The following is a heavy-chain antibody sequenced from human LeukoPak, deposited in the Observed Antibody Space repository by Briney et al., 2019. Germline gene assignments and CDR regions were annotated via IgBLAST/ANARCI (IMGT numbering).Heavy chain of an antibody. D-gene: IGHD5-18*01. CDR3: ARDRHGYSYGFHRGYSDNNYMDV. V-gene: IGHV3-30*02. J-gene: IGHJ6*03. CDR1: GFTFSSYG. CDR2: IRYDGSNK. Sequence: GGSLRLSCAASGFTFSSYGMHWVRQAPGKGLEWVAFIRYDGSNKYYADSVKGRFTISRDNSKNTLYLQMNSLRAEDTAVYYCARDRHGYSYGFHRGYSDNNYMDVWGKGTTVTISS.